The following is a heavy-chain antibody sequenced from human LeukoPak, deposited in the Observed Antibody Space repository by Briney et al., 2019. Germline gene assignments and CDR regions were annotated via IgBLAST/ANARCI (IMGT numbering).Heavy chain of an antibody. D-gene: IGHD6-13*01. J-gene: IGHJ1*01. Sequence: GESLKISCKGSGYSFPNYWIGWVRQMPGKGLEWMGIIYPGDSETRYSPSFQGQVTISADKTITTAFLQWSSLKASDTAMFYCVSAALSSSSAALYFQHWGQGTLVTVSS. CDR3: VSAALSSSSAALYFQH. V-gene: IGHV5-51*01. CDR2: IYPGDSET. CDR1: GYSFPNYW.